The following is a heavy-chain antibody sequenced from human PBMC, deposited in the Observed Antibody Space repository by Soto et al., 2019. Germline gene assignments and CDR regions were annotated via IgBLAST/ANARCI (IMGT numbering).Heavy chain of an antibody. CDR3: ARDWGGYSGYDFFQLVFGY. J-gene: IGHJ4*02. CDR1: GYTFTSYG. D-gene: IGHD5-12*01. Sequence: ASVKVSCKASGYTFTSYGISWVRQAPGQGLEWMGWISAYNGNTNYAQKLQGRVTMTTDTSTSTAYMELRSLRSDDTAVYYCARDWGGYSGYDFFQLVFGYWGQGTLVTVSS. CDR2: ISAYNGNT. V-gene: IGHV1-18*01.